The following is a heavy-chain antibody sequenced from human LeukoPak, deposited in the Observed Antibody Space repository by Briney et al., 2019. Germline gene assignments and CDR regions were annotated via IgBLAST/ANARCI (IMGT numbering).Heavy chain of an antibody. CDR2: INLNSGGT. CDR1: GYTFTGYY. V-gene: IGHV1-2*02. J-gene: IGHJ4*02. CDR3: ARENIVLVPAVEEDGLGY. Sequence: ASVKVSCKASGYTFTGYYMHWVRQAPGQGLEWMGWINLNSGGTNYAQKFQGRVTMTRDTSISTAYMELSRLRSDDTAVYYCARENIVLVPAVEEDGLGYWGQGSLVTVSS. D-gene: IGHD2-2*01.